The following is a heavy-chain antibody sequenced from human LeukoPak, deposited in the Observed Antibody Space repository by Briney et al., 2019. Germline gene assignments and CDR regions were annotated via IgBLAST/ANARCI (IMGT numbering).Heavy chain of an antibody. D-gene: IGHD6-6*01. CDR2: INPSGGST. CDR1: GYTFTSYY. J-gene: IGHJ4*02. V-gene: IGHV1-46*01. CDR3: AREEQLVPGDY. Sequence: ASVKVSCKASGYTFTSYYMHWVRQAPGQGLEWMGIINPSGGSTSYAQKFQGRVTMTRDTSTSTVYMELSSLRSEDTAVHYCAREEQLVPGDYWGQGTLVTVSS.